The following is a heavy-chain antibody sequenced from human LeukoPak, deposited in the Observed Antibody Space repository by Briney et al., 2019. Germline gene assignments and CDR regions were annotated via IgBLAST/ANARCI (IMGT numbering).Heavy chain of an antibody. V-gene: IGHV1-46*01. CDR1: GYTFTSYY. Sequence: ASVKVSCKASGYTFTSYYMHWVRQAPGQGLEWMGIINPSGGSTSYAQKFQGRVTMTRDMSTSTVYMELSSLRSEDTAVYYCARAAERQLAGGYWGQGTLVTVSS. D-gene: IGHD6-6*01. CDR3: ARAAERQLAGGY. J-gene: IGHJ4*02. CDR2: INPSGGST.